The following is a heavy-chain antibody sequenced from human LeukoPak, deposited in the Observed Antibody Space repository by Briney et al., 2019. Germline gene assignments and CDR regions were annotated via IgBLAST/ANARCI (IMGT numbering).Heavy chain of an antibody. J-gene: IGHJ4*02. V-gene: IGHV3-7*01. CDR2: IKQDGSEK. CDR1: GFTFSSYW. D-gene: IGHD3-22*01. CDR3: ARGFDSRFFND. Sequence: PGGSLRLSCAASGFTFSSYWMSWVRQAPGKGLEWVANIKQDGSEKDYVDSVKGRFIISRDNAKNSLYLQMNSLRAEDTAVYYCARGFDSRFFNDWGQGTLVTVSS.